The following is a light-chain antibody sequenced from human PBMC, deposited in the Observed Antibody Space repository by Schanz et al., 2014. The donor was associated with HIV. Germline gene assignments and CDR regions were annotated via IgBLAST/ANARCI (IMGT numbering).Light chain of an antibody. V-gene: IGLV2-8*01. CDR3: CSYASGSTPLFV. CDR2: EVS. Sequence: QSALTQPPSASGSPGQSVTISCTGTSSDVGGYNYVSWYQQHPGKAPKLIIYEVSKRPSGLSDRFSGFSASKSGNTASLTISGLQAEDEADYYCCSYASGSTPLFVFGTGTKLTVL. J-gene: IGLJ1*01. CDR1: SSDVGGYNY.